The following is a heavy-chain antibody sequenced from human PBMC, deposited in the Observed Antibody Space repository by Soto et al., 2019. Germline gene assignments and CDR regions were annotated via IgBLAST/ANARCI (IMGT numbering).Heavy chain of an antibody. V-gene: IGHV3-15*01. CDR3: ATSTKFGYFDY. Sequence: EVQLVESGGDLVKPGGSLRLSCAASGFIFSKAWMSWVRRAPGKGLEWIGRIKSTADGGTLDYAAPVKGRFTVSRDDSKNTLYLQMNSLKTEDTAVYYCATSTKFGYFDYWGQGTLVTVSS. J-gene: IGHJ4*02. CDR2: IKSTADGGTL. D-gene: IGHD3-10*02. CDR1: GFIFSKAW.